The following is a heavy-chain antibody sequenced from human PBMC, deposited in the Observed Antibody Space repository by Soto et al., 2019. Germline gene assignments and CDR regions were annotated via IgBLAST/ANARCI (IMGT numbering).Heavy chain of an antibody. CDR3: AGAKAAAYKLEGRFWFDP. D-gene: IGHD6-25*01. Sequence: VQLVQSGAEVREPGASVMLSCKTSGYAFTMFYMSWVRQAPGQGLEWMGTINADGGRTTYAQNFQGRLTMTSDTSTGTIYMELSNLKSDDTAVYYRAGAKAAAYKLEGRFWFDPWGQGALVTVSS. J-gene: IGHJ5*02. CDR2: INADGGRT. V-gene: IGHV1-46*01. CDR1: GYAFTMFY.